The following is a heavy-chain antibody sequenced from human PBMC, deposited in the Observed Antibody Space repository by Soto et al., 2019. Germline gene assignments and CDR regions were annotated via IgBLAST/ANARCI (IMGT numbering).Heavy chain of an antibody. D-gene: IGHD2-2*01. CDR1: GGSFSGYY. V-gene: IGHV4-34*01. CDR2: INHSGST. J-gene: IGHJ4*02. CDR3: ARTTSPIAPAAFDY. Sequence: QVQLQQWGAGLLKPSETLSLTCAVYGGSFSGYYWSWIRQPPGKGLEWIGEINHSGSTNYNPSLKSRVTXXVXTXKNQFSLKLSSVTAADTTVYYCARTTSPIAPAAFDYWGQGTLVTVSS.